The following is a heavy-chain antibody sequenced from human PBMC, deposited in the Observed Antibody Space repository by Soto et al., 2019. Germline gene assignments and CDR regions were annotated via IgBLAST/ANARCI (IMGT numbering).Heavy chain of an antibody. Sequence: QVQLQESGPGLVKPSETLSLTCTVSGGSVSSGSYYWSWIRQPPGKGLEWIGYIYYSGSTNYNPYLKGRVTISVDTSTNQFSLTLSSVTAADTAVYYCARRIEGWHQGRYYYGMDVWGQGTTVTVSS. V-gene: IGHV4-61*01. CDR2: IYYSGST. J-gene: IGHJ6*02. CDR3: ARRIEGWHQGRYYYGMDV. CDR1: GGSVSSGSYY. D-gene: IGHD6-19*01.